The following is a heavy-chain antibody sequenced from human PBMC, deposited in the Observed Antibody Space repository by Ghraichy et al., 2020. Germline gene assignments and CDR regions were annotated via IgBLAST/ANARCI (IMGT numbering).Heavy chain of an antibody. D-gene: IGHD3-16*01. CDR2: IYYSGST. CDR3: ARGKYYSVFGQSRERGWFDP. V-gene: IGHV4-31*03. Sequence: SETLSLTCTFSGGSISRSDYWNWIRQHPGKGLEWIGYIYYSGSTYYNPSLSSRVTISVDTSKNQLSLKLSSVTAADTAVYYCARGKYYSVFGQSRERGWFDPWGQGTLVTVSS. CDR1: GGSISRSDY. J-gene: IGHJ5*02.